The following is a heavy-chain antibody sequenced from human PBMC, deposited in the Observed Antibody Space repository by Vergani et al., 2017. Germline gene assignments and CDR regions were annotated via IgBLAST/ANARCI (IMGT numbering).Heavy chain of an antibody. CDR2: IYSGGSST. CDR3: AKRGGGGFGEIEDYYYYMDV. CDR1: GFTFSSYA. J-gene: IGHJ6*03. Sequence: EVQLLESGGGLVQPGGSLRLSCAASGFTFSSYAMSWVRQAPGKGLEWVSVIYSGGSSTYYADSVKGRFTISRDNSKNTLYLKMNSLRAEDTAVYYCAKRGGGGFGEIEDYYYYMDVWGKGATVTVSS. D-gene: IGHD3-10*01. V-gene: IGHV3-23*03.